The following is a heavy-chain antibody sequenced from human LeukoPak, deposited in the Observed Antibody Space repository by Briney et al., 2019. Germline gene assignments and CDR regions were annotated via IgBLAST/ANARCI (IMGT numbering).Heavy chain of an antibody. D-gene: IGHD3-22*01. CDR2: IYPGDSDT. Sequence: KNGESLKISCKGSGYSFTSYWIGWVRQMPGKGLEWMGIIYPGDSDTRYSPSFQGQVTISADKSISTAYLQWSSLKASDTAMYYCARGLRDYDSSGYYTAWGQGTLVTVSS. J-gene: IGHJ4*02. V-gene: IGHV5-51*01. CDR1: GYSFTSYW. CDR3: ARGLRDYDSSGYYTA.